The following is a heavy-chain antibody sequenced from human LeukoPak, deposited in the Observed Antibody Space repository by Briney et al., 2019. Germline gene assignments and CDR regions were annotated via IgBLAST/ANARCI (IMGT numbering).Heavy chain of an antibody. CDR2: IYPEDSDT. J-gene: IGHJ4*02. CDR1: GYSFNNKW. V-gene: IGHV5-51*01. D-gene: IGHD3-22*01. Sequence: GESLKISCKASGYSFNNKWSGWVRQLPGKGLEWMGGIYPEDSDTRYSPSFQGQVTISVDKSINTAYLQWSSLKASDTAIYYCARRIYDSSGYSVYFDSWGQGTLVTVSS. CDR3: ARRIYDSSGYSVYFDS.